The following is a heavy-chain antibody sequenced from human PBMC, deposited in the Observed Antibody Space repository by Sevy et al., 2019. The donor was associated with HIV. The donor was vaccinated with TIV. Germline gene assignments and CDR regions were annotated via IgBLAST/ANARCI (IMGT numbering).Heavy chain of an antibody. CDR2: IKSKTDGGTT. D-gene: IGHD3-10*01. V-gene: IGHV3-15*01. CDR3: TTDSGSGIVVYFDS. CDR1: GFTFSNAW. Sequence: GGSLRLSCAASGFTFSNAWMSWVRQAPGKGLEWVGRIKSKTDGGTTDYAAPVKGRFTISRDDSKNTLYLQMNSLKTEDTAVYYCTTDSGSGIVVYFDSWGQGSLVTVSS. J-gene: IGHJ4*02.